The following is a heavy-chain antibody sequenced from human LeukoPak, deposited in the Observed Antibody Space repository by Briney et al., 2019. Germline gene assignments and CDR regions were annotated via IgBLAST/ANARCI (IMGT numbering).Heavy chain of an antibody. V-gene: IGHV1-2*02. CDR1: GYTFTGYY. Sequence: ASVKVSCKASGYTFTGYYMHWVRQAPGQGLAWMGWINPNSGGTHYPQKLQGRVTMTRDAPISTAYMELSRLTSDGTAVYYIRRGYILTGYYYFDYWVQGTLVTVS. J-gene: IGHJ4*02. CDR3: RRGYILTGYYYFDY. CDR2: INPNSGGT. D-gene: IGHD3-9*01.